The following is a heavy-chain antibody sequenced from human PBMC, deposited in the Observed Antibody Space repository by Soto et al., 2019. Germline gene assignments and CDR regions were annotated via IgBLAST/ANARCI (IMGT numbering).Heavy chain of an antibody. J-gene: IGHJ4*02. CDR1: GGTFSSYT. CDR3: ASANTGYSSGWYSSY. V-gene: IGHV1-69*02. D-gene: IGHD6-19*01. CDR2: IIPILGIA. Sequence: SVKVSCKASGGTFSSYTISWVRQAPGQGLEWMGRIIPILGIANYAQKFQGRVTITADKSTSTAYMELSSLRSEDTAVYYCASANTGYSSGWYSSYWGQGTLVTVSS.